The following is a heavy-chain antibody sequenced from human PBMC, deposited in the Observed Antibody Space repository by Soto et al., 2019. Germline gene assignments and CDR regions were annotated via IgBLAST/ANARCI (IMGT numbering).Heavy chain of an antibody. V-gene: IGHV4-59*08. CDR2: IYYSGST. D-gene: IGHD4-17*01. J-gene: IGHJ4*02. CDR3: ARRYGDCFDY. CDR1: GGSICSSE. Sequence: SERLALTCTVSGGSICSSEWSWIRQNPGKGLEWIGYIYYSGSTNYNPSLKSRVTISVDTSKNQFSLKLSSVTAADTAVYYCARRYGDCFDYWGQGTLVTVSS.